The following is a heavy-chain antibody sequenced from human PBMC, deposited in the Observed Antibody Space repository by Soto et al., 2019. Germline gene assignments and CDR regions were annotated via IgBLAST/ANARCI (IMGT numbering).Heavy chain of an antibody. V-gene: IGHV3-21*01. CDR3: ARGSASKSGHLWYFDL. J-gene: IGHJ2*01. D-gene: IGHD2-8*02. Sequence: LRLSCTASGFTFDTYTMNWLRQAPGRGLEWVSSISATTTYKYYAASVEGRFTISRDNAKNSLYLQTNSLGAEDTAVYYCARGSASKSGHLWYFDLWGRGTLVTVSS. CDR1: GFTFDTYT. CDR2: ISATTTYK.